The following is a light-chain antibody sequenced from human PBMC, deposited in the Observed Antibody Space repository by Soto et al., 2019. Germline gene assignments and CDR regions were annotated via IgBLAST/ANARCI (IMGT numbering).Light chain of an antibody. CDR2: EVS. CDR3: MQATQSPWT. CDR1: QDLLHSDGRTY. Sequence: DVVLTQTPLTLSVTPGQPASISCKSSQDLLHSDGRTYLYWYLQKPGQPPQLLIYEVSNRFSGVPERFSGSGSGTDFTLTISRVEAEDVGVYYCMQATQSPWTFGQGTKVEIK. V-gene: IGKV2D-29*01. J-gene: IGKJ1*01.